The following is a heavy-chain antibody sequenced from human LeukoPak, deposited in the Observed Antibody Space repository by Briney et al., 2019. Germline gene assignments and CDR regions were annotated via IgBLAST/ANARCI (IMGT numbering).Heavy chain of an antibody. CDR2: IYYSGST. D-gene: IGHD3-22*01. J-gene: IGHJ4*02. CDR1: GGSISSYY. V-gene: IGHV4-59*01. CDR3: AREAGYYYDSSGYFVGEIDY. Sequence: PSETLSLTCTVSGGSISSYYWSWVRQPPGKGLEWIGYIYYSGSTNYNPSLKSRVTISVDTSKNQFSLKLSSVTAADTAVYYCAREAGYYYDSSGYFVGEIDYWGQGTLVTVSS.